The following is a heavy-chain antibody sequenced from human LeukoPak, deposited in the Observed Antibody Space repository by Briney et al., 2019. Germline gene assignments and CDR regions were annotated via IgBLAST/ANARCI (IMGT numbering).Heavy chain of an antibody. CDR1: GFTFSSYA. CDR2: INWNGGST. V-gene: IGHV3-20*04. D-gene: IGHD1-26*01. Sequence: GESLRLSCAVSGFTFSSYAMSWVRQAPGKGLEWVSGINWNGGSTGYVDSVKGRFTISRDNAKNVLFLQMNNLRAEDTAFYYCARGEWDLRDWGQGTLVTVSS. CDR3: ARGEWDLRD. J-gene: IGHJ4*02.